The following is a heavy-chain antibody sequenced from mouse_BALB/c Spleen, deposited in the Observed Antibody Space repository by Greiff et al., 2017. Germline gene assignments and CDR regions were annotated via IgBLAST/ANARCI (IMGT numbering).Heavy chain of an antibody. Sequence: VKLVESGPGLVAPSQSLSITCTVSGFSLTDYGVSWIRQPPGKGLEWLGVIWGGGSTYYNSALKSRLSISKDNSKSQVFLKMNSLQTDDTAMYYCAMHYSGSSYGAMDYWGQGTSVTVSS. CDR3: AMHYSGSSYGAMDY. D-gene: IGHD1-1*01. CDR2: IWGGGST. J-gene: IGHJ4*01. CDR1: GFSLTDYG. V-gene: IGHV2-6-5*01.